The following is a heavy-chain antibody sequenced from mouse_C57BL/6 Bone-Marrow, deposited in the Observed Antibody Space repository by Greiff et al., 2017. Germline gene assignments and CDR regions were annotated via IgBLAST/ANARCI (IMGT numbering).Heavy chain of an antibody. J-gene: IGHJ1*03. D-gene: IGHD1-1*01. Sequence: EVKVVESGGGLVQPGGSLSLSCAASGFTFTDYYMSWVRQPPGKALEWLGFIRNKANGYTTEYSASVTGRFTISRDNSQSILYLQMNALRAEDSATYYCARQYYYGSSHWYFDVWGTGTTVTVSS. V-gene: IGHV7-3*01. CDR2: IRNKANGYTT. CDR3: ARQYYYGSSHWYFDV. CDR1: GFTFTDYY.